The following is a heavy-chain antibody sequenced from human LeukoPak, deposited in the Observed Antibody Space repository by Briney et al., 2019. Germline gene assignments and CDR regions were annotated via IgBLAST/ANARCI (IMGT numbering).Heavy chain of an antibody. CDR1: GFTFSNAW. D-gene: IGHD2-2*01. CDR3: ARDRHCSSTSCPGAFDI. J-gene: IGHJ3*02. V-gene: IGHV3-21*01. CDR2: ISSSSSYI. Sequence: PGGSLRLSCAASGFTFSNAWMSWVRQAPGKGLEWVSSISSSSSYIYYADSVKGRFTISRDNAKNSLYLQMNSLRAEDTAVYYCARDRHCSSTSCPGAFDIWGQGTMVTVSS.